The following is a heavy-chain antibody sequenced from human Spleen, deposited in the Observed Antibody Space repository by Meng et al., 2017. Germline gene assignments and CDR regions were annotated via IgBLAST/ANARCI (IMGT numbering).Heavy chain of an antibody. D-gene: IGHD2-2*01. CDR2: IIPIFGTA. CDR3: AGKAGNCISTTCYSLDY. V-gene: IGHV1-69*13. CDR1: GDTFSSYA. Sequence: SVKVSCKASGDTFSSYAISWVRQAPGQGLEWRGGIIPIFGTANYAQKFQDRVTITSDESTSTVYMELTRLTSEDTAVYFCAGKAGNCISTTCYSLDYWGQGTLVTVSS. J-gene: IGHJ4*02.